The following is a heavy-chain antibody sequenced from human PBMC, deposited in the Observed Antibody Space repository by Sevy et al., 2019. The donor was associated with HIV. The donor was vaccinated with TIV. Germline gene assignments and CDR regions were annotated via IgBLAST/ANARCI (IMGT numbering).Heavy chain of an antibody. CDR2: IWFNRSNT. D-gene: IGHD4-17*01. Sequence: GGSLRLSCAASGFTFSSYGMHWVRQAPGKGLEWVALIWFNRSNTYYAASVKGPFIISRDIAKNTLHLLLNSLRGEDTAVSYGARDLKFYDNGDNGPDFMPDYWGQGTLVTVSS. V-gene: IGHV3-33*01. J-gene: IGHJ4*02. CDR1: GFTFSSYG. CDR3: ARDLKFYDNGDNGPDFMPDY.